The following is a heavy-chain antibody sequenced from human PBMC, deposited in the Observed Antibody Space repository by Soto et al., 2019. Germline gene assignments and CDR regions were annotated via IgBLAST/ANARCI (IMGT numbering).Heavy chain of an antibody. J-gene: IGHJ4*02. CDR1: GFTFSSYG. CDR2: IWYDGSNK. CDR3: ARDKEYCSGGSFYSAGYFDY. Sequence: QVQLVESGGGVVQPGRSLRLSCAASGFTFSSYGMHWVRQAPGKGLEWVAVIWYDGSNKYYADSVKGRFTISRDNSKNTLYLQMNSLRAEDTAVYYCARDKEYCSGGSFYSAGYFDYWGQGTLVTVSS. V-gene: IGHV3-33*01. D-gene: IGHD2-15*01.